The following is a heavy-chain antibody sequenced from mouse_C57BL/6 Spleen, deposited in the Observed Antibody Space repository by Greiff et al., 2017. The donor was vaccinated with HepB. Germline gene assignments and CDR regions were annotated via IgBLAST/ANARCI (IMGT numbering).Heavy chain of an antibody. J-gene: IGHJ3*01. CDR3: ARAHLAWFAY. Sequence: EVKLVESGPGMVKPSQSLSLTCTVTGYSITSGYDWHWIRHFPGNKLEWMGYISYSGSTNYNPTLKSRISITHDTSKNHFFLKLNSVTTEDTATYYCARAHLAWFAYWGQGTLVTVSA. V-gene: IGHV3-1*01. CDR2: ISYSGST. CDR1: GYSITSGYD.